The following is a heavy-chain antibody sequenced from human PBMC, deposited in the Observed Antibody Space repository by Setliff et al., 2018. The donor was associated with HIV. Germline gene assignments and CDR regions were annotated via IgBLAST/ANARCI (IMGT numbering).Heavy chain of an antibody. Sequence: GASVKVSCKASGGTFNNYAINWVRQAPGQGLEWMGGIIPMFGTPNYAQKFQGRVTLTRDTSTSTAYMELRSLRSDDTAVYYCARNFGLSPSGKYYYYYGMDIWGQGTTVTVSS. D-gene: IGHD3-10*01. J-gene: IGHJ6*02. V-gene: IGHV1-69*05. CDR3: ARNFGLSPSGKYYYYYGMDI. CDR1: GGTFNNYA. CDR2: IIPMFGTP.